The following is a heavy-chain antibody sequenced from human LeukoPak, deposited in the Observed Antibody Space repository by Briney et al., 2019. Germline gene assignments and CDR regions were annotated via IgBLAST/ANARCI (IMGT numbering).Heavy chain of an antibody. CDR2: IYHSGST. J-gene: IGHJ4*02. V-gene: IGHV4-38-2*02. Sequence: PSETLSLTCTVSGYSISSGYYWGWIRQPPGKGLEWIGSIYHSGSTYYNPSLKSRVTISVDTSKNQFSLKLSSVTAADTAVYYCARDGGFGGYVLYWGQGTLVTVSS. CDR3: ARDGGFGGYVLY. CDR1: GYSISSGYY. D-gene: IGHD5-12*01.